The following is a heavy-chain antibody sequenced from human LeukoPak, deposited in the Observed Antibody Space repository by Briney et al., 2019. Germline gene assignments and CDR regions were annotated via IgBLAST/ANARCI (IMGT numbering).Heavy chain of an antibody. CDR2: IRYDGSNK. V-gene: IGHV3-30*02. J-gene: IGHJ4*02. CDR3: ARDRVGYNWNSVNYFDY. D-gene: IGHD1-7*01. Sequence: GGSLRLPCAAPGFTFSSYGMHWVRQAPGKGLGWVPFIRYDGSNKYYADSVKGRFTISRDNSKNTLYLQMNSLRAEDTAVYYCARDRVGYNWNSVNYFDYWGQGPQVTVST. CDR1: GFTFSSYG.